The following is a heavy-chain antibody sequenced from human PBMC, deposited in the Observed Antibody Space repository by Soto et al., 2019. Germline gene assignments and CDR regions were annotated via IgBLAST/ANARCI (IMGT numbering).Heavy chain of an antibody. CDR1: GYTFTSYG. J-gene: IGHJ5*02. CDR2: ISAYNGNT. V-gene: IGHV1-18*01. D-gene: IGHD6-19*01. Sequence: ASVKVSCKASGYTFTSYGISWVRQAPGQGLEWMGWISAYNGNTNYAQKLQGRVTMTTDTSTSTAYMELRSLRSDDTAVYYCAREHSSGWYVPWFDPWGQGTLVTVSS. CDR3: AREHSSGWYVPWFDP.